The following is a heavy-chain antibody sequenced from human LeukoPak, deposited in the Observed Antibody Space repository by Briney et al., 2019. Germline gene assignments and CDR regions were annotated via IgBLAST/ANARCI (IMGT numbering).Heavy chain of an antibody. Sequence: GESLKISCTGSGYSFTSYWIGWVRQMRGKGLVWMGIIYPGDSDTRYSPSFQGQVTISADKSISTAYLQWSSLKASDTAMYYCARHAYGSGSYNAFDIWGQGTMVTVSS. CDR1: GYSFTSYW. V-gene: IGHV5-51*01. D-gene: IGHD3-10*01. CDR2: IYPGDSDT. CDR3: ARHAYGSGSYNAFDI. J-gene: IGHJ3*02.